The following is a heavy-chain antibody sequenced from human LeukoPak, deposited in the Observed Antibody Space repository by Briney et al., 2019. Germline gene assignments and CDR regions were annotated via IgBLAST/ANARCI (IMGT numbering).Heavy chain of an antibody. Sequence: GGSLRLSCVASGFTFSSYWMHWVRQAPGKGLVWVSRINGDGTTINYADSVKGRFTISRDNAKNTLYLQTNSLRAEDTAVYYCVSGSLQSGYNFDYWGQGALVTVSS. D-gene: IGHD3-3*01. CDR1: GFTFSSYW. CDR3: VSGSLQSGYNFDY. CDR2: INGDGTTI. J-gene: IGHJ4*02. V-gene: IGHV3-74*01.